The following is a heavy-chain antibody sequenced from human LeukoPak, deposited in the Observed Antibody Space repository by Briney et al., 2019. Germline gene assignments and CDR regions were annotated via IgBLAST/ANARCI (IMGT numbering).Heavy chain of an antibody. D-gene: IGHD3-10*01. V-gene: IGHV4-59*12. CDR2: VYYRGST. CDR3: AIHYGSGAFDI. Sequence: SETLSLTCTVSGGSISSFCWTWIRQPPGKGLEWIGYVYYRGSTNYNPSLKSRVTIVDTSKNQFSLKLSSVTAADTAVYYCAIHYGSGAFDIWGQGTMVTVSS. CDR1: GGSISSFC. J-gene: IGHJ3*02.